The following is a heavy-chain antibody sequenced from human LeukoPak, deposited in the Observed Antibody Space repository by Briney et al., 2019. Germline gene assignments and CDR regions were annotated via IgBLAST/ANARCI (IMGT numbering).Heavy chain of an antibody. D-gene: IGHD6-13*01. V-gene: IGHV3-48*03. Sequence: GGSLRLSCAASGFTFSSYEMNWVRQAPGKGLEWVSYISSSGSTIYYADSVKGRFTISRDSAKNSMYLQMNSLRAEDTAVYYCARDRGGSSSWFRFDYWGQGTLVTVSS. CDR1: GFTFSSYE. J-gene: IGHJ4*02. CDR2: ISSSGSTI. CDR3: ARDRGGSSSWFRFDY.